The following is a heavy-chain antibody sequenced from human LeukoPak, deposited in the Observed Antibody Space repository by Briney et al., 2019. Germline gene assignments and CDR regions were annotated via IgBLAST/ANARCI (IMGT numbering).Heavy chain of an antibody. Sequence: PGGSLRLSCAASGFTFSSYWMSWVRQAPGKGLEWVANIKQDGSEKYYVDSVKGRFTISRDNAKNSLYLQMNSLRAEDTAVYYCARDRSFYGSGSYYSDYYYGMDVWGQGTLVTVSS. CDR2: IKQDGSEK. V-gene: IGHV3-7*05. D-gene: IGHD3-10*01. CDR1: GFTFSSYW. J-gene: IGHJ6*02. CDR3: ARDRSFYGSGSYYSDYYYGMDV.